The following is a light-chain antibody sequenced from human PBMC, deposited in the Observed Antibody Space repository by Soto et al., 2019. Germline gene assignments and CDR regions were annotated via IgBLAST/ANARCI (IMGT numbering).Light chain of an antibody. V-gene: IGKV3-15*01. CDR2: GAS. CDR3: QQYNNWPPIT. Sequence: EVVMTQSPDTLSVSPGETVALCCRASQSVRSKLAWYQQKPGQAPRLFIYGASTRATGIPARFSGSGSGTEFTLTISSLQSEDFAIYYCQQYNNWPPITFGQGTRLEIK. CDR1: QSVRSK. J-gene: IGKJ5*01.